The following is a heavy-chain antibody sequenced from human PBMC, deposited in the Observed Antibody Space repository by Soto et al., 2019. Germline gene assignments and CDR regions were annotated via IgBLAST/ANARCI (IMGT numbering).Heavy chain of an antibody. CDR3: AASKAPDSGDYALDY. J-gene: IGHJ4*02. V-gene: IGHV1-58*02. CDR2: IVVDSGNT. D-gene: IGHD4-17*01. CDR1: GFTFTSSA. Sequence: GASVKVSCKASGFTFTSSAMQWVRQARGQRLEWIGWIVVDSGNTNYAQKFQERVTITRDMSTSTAYMELSSLRSEDMAVYYCAASKAPDSGDYALDYWGQETLVPVPS.